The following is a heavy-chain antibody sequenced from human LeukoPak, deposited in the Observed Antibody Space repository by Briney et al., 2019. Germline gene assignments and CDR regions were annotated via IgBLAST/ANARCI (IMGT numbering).Heavy chain of an antibody. CDR2: XXXXXXT. D-gene: IGHD2-15*01. CDR1: GGSFSGYY. J-gene: IGHJ4*02. CDR3: ARGGINCSGGSCENPITKFDY. Sequence: SETLSLTCAVYGGSFSGYYWSWIRQPPGKGLXXXXXXXXXXXTNYNPSLKSRVTISVDTSKNQFSLKLSSVTAADTAVYYCARGGINCSGGSCENPITKFDYWGQGTLVTVSS. V-gene: IGHV4-34*01.